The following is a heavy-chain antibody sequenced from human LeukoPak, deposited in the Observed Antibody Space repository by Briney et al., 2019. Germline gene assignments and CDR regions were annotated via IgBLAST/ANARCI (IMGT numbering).Heavy chain of an antibody. V-gene: IGHV1-2*02. D-gene: IGHD2-15*01. CDR1: GYTFTGYY. Sequence: GASVKVSCKASGYTFTGYYMHWVRQAPGQGLEWMGCINPNGGGTNYAQKFQGRVTMTRDTSISTVYMELSRLRSDDTAVYYCAREGYCSGGSCSDAFDIWGQGTMVTVSS. CDR2: INPNGGGT. J-gene: IGHJ3*02. CDR3: AREGYCSGGSCSDAFDI.